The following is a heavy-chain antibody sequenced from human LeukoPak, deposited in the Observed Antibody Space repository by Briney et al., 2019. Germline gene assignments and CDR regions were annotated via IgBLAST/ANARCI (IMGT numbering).Heavy chain of an antibody. D-gene: IGHD2-21*02. CDR3: AGSGVCSGSDCYPLYGMDV. CDR2: INPSGGTT. CDR1: RYTFTMYY. J-gene: IGHJ6*04. Sequence: ASVKVPCKASRYTFTMYYVHWVRQAPGPGLEWMGIINPSGGTTGYAQNSQGRVTMTRDTSTSTVYMELSSLRSEDTAVYYCAGSGVCSGSDCYPLYGMDVWGKGTTVTVSS. V-gene: IGHV1-46*01.